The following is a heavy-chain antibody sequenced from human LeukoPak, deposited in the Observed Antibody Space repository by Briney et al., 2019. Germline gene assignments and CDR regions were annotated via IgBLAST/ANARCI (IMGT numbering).Heavy chain of an antibody. J-gene: IGHJ4*02. CDR3: ARHEDRNWYFDH. CDR2: IYYSGST. CDR1: GGSISSYY. V-gene: IGHV4-59*04. Sequence: SGTLSLTCTVSGGSISSYYWSWIRQPPGKGLEWIGTIYYSGSTYYSPSLKSRVTISVDTSKNQFSLKLSSVTAPDTAVYYCARHEDRNWYFDHWGQGTLVTVSS. D-gene: IGHD1-1*01.